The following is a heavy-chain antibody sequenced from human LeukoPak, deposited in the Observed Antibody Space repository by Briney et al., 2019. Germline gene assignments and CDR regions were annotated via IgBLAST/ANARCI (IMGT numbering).Heavy chain of an antibody. V-gene: IGHV3-23*01. CDR1: GFTFSTYA. D-gene: IGHD6-19*01. CDR3: AKDISASGWYYFDY. CDR2: ISGRSNST. J-gene: IGHJ4*02. Sequence: GGSLRLSCAASGFTFSTYAMSWVRQAPGKGLEWVSAISGRSNSTYYADSVQGRCTISGDTYKNTLYLQLNRLGADATAIYYCAKDISASGWYYFDYWGQGTLVTVSS.